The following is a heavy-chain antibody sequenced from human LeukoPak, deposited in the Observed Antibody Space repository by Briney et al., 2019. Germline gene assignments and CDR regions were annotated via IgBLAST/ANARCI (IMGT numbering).Heavy chain of an antibody. J-gene: IGHJ4*02. Sequence: PGRSLRLSCAASGFTFSSYAMHWVRQAPGKGLEWVANINPDGSNMLYVDPVKGRFTISRDNAKNSLYLQMNNLRAEDTAVYFCVSGFLQWLYWGQGTLVTVSS. CDR3: VSGFLQWLY. CDR1: GFTFSSYA. V-gene: IGHV3-7*01. CDR2: INPDGSNM. D-gene: IGHD3-3*01.